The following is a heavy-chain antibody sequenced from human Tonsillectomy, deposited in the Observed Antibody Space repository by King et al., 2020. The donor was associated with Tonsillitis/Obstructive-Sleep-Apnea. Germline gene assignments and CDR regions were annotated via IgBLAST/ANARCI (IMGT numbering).Heavy chain of an antibody. CDR2: IKQDGSEK. J-gene: IGHJ4*02. CDR1: GFTLGGYW. Sequence: VQLVESGGGLVQPGGSLRLSCAASGFTLGGYWMSWVRQAPGKGLEWVANIKQDGSEKYYVDSVKGRFTISRDNAAYSLYLQMNSLRAEDTAVYYCATDPPGWGQGTLVTVSS. D-gene: IGHD3-10*01. V-gene: IGHV3-7*03. CDR3: ATDPPG.